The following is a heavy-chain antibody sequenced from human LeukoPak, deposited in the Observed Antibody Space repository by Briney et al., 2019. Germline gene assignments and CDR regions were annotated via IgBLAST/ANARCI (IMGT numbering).Heavy chain of an antibody. J-gene: IGHJ4*02. Sequence: PSETLSLTCTVSGGSISSGDYYWSWIRQPPGKGLEWIGYIYYSGSTYYNPSLNNRVIISLDTSKKQFSLKLSSVTAADTAVYYCARVVPAANDKYYFDYWGQGTLVTVSS. CDR3: ARVVPAANDKYYFDY. V-gene: IGHV4-30-4*01. D-gene: IGHD2-2*01. CDR1: GGSISSGDYY. CDR2: IYYSGST.